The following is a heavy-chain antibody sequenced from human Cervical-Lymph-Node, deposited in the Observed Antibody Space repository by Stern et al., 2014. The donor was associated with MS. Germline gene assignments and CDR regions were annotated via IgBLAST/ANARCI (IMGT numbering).Heavy chain of an antibody. CDR1: GGSISSSNW. V-gene: IGHV4-4*02. D-gene: IGHD6-19*01. CDR2: IYHSGST. Sequence: VQLVESGPGLVKPSGTLSLTCAVSGGSISSSNWWSWVRQPPAKGLEWIGEIYHSGSTNYNPSLRRRVTLSLDKSKNQFSLTLNSVTAADTAVYYCARQSAYSSGWYCDYWGQGIQVTVSS. CDR3: ARQSAYSSGWYCDY. J-gene: IGHJ4*02.